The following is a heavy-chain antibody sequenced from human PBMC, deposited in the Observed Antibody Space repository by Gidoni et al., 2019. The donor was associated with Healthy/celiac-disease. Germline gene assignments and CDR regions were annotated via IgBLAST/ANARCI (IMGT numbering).Heavy chain of an antibody. D-gene: IGHD3-22*01. V-gene: IGHV3-23*01. CDR2: ISGSGCST. CDR3: AKEHNYYDSSGYYSGGMDV. Sequence: EVQLFESGGGLVQPGGSLRLSCAAPGFTFSSDAMSWVRHAPGKGLEWVSAISGSGCSTYYADSVKGLFTISRDNSKNTLYLQMNSLRAEDTAVYYCAKEHNYYDSSGYYSGGMDVWGQGTTVTVSS. J-gene: IGHJ6*02. CDR1: GFTFSSDA.